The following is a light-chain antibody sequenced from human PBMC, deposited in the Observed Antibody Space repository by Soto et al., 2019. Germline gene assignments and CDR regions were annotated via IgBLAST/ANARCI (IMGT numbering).Light chain of an antibody. Sequence: QSALTQPASVSGSPGQSITISCTGTSSDVGGYNYVSWYQQHPGKAPKLMIYEVSNRPSGVSNRFSGPKSGNTASLTISGLQAEDEADYYCSSYTSSSTPVVFGGGTKLIVL. CDR1: SSDVGGYNY. CDR2: EVS. J-gene: IGLJ2*01. CDR3: SSYTSSSTPVV. V-gene: IGLV2-14*01.